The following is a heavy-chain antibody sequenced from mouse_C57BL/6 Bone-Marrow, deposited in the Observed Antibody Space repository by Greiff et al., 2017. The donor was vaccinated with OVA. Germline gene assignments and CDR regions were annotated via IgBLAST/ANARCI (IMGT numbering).Heavy chain of an antibody. Sequence: DVQLQESGPGLVKPSQSLSLTCSVTGYSITSGYYWNWIRQFPGNKLEWMGYISYDGSNNYNPSLKNRISITRDTSKNQFFLKLNSVTTEDTATYYCARDDLAWFAYWGQGTLVTVSA. V-gene: IGHV3-6*01. CDR1: GYSITSGYY. J-gene: IGHJ3*01. CDR2: ISYDGSN. D-gene: IGHD2-4*01. CDR3: ARDDLAWFAY.